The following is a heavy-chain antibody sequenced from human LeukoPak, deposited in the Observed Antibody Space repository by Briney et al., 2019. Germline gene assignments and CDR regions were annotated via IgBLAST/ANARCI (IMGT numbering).Heavy chain of an antibody. J-gene: IGHJ4*02. V-gene: IGHV1-69*05. CDR1: GGTFSSYA. Sequence: ASVKVSCKASGGTFSSYAISWVRQAPGQGLEWMGGIIPIFGTANYAQKFQGRVTITTDESTSTAYMELSSLRSEDTAMYYCAKIRRPTVVGLFDYWGQGTLVTVSS. CDR2: IIPIFGTA. CDR3: AKIRRPTVVGLFDY. D-gene: IGHD4-23*01.